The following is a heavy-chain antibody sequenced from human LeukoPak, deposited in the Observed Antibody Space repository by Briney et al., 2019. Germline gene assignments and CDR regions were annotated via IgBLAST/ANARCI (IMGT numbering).Heavy chain of an antibody. CDR1: GFTFSSYG. D-gene: IGHD5-12*01. J-gene: IGHJ3*02. Sequence: GRSLRLSRAASGFTFSSYGMHWVRQAPGKGLEWVAVIWYDGSNKYYTDSVKGRFTISRDNSKNTLYLQMNSLRVEDTAVYYCARGTYIVATNYAFDIWGQGTMVTVSS. V-gene: IGHV3-33*01. CDR3: ARGTYIVATNYAFDI. CDR2: IWYDGSNK.